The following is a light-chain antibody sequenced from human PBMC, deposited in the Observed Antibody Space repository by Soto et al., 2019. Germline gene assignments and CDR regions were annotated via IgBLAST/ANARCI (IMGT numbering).Light chain of an antibody. V-gene: IGLV2-8*01. CDR3: SSYAGSNDRWV. J-gene: IGLJ3*02. CDR2: EVS. CDR1: SSDVGAYNY. Sequence: QSALTQPPSASGSPGQSVAISCTGTSSDVGAYNYVAWYQQHPGKAPKLLIHEVSKRPSGVPDRFFGSKSGNTASLTVSGLQAEDEADYYCSSYAGSNDRWVFGGGTKVTVL.